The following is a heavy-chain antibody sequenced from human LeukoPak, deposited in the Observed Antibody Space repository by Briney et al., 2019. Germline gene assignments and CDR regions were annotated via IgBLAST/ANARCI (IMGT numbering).Heavy chain of an antibody. CDR1: GFTFNKYA. D-gene: IGHD3-22*01. CDR3: AKDQGLGNFYDTTGYYGLFDY. CDR2: ISGSGGST. J-gene: IGHJ4*02. V-gene: IGHV3-23*01. Sequence: PGGSLRLSCAASGFTFNKYAMNWVRQAPGKGLEWVSSISGSGGSTYYADSVKGRFTISRDNSKNTLYLKMNSLRAEDTAVYFCAKDQGLGNFYDTTGYYGLFDYWGQGTLVTVS.